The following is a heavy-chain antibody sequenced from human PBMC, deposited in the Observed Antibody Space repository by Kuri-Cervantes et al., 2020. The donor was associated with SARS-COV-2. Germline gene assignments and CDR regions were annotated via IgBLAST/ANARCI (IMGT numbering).Heavy chain of an antibody. D-gene: IGHD2-2*02. J-gene: IGHJ1*01. Sequence: GESLKISCAASGFTFSSYGMHWVRQAPGKGLEWVAFIRYDGSNKYYADSVKGRLTISRDNSKNTLYLQMNSLRAEDTAVYYCANNGPKGYCSSTSCYIGGFQHWGQGTLVTVSS. CDR2: IRYDGSNK. V-gene: IGHV3-30*02. CDR1: GFTFSSYG. CDR3: ANNGPKGYCSSTSCYIGGFQH.